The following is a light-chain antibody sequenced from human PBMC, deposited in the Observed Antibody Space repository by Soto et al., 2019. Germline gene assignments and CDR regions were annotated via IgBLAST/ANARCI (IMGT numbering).Light chain of an antibody. Sequence: QSVLTQPPSVSGSPGKRVTISCTGSNSNIGADYDVHWYQQLPVTAPKLLIYGNSNRPSGVPDRFSGSKSGTSASQTITGLQAEDKAHDSCQSYGDSLSCYVFGTGTKVTVL. CDR3: QSYGDSLSCYV. CDR2: GNS. CDR1: NSNIGADYD. J-gene: IGLJ1*01. V-gene: IGLV1-40*01.